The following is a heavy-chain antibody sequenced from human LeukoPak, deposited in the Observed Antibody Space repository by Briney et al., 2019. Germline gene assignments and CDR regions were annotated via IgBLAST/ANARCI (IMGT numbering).Heavy chain of an antibody. V-gene: IGHV3-23*01. CDR1: GFTFSSYA. CDR3: AKTTTGYSSGRYPGRPVDY. Sequence: PGGSLRLSCAASGFTFSSYAMYWVRQAPGKGLEWVSAISGSGGSTYYADSVKGRFTISRDNSKNTVYLQMNSLRAEDTAVYYCAKTTTGYSSGRYPGRPVDYWGQGTLVTVSP. CDR2: ISGSGGST. D-gene: IGHD6-19*01. J-gene: IGHJ4*02.